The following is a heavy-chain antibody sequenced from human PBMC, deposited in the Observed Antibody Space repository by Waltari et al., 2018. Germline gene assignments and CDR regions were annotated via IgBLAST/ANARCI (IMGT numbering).Heavy chain of an antibody. CDR1: GFTFSSYW. D-gene: IGHD2-15*01. V-gene: IGHV3-7*01. Sequence: EVQLVESGGGLVQPGGSLRLSCAASGFTFSSYWMSWVRQAPGKGRGWVAKIKQDGSEKYYVDSVKGRFTISRDNAKNSLYLQMNSLRAEDTAVYYCAKVAADYYMDVWGKGTTVTVSS. J-gene: IGHJ6*03. CDR2: IKQDGSEK. CDR3: AKVAADYYMDV.